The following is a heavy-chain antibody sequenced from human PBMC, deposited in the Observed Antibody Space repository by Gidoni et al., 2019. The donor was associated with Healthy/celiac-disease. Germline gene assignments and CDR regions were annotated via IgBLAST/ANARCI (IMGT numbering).Heavy chain of an antibody. CDR2: IYHSGST. V-gene: IGHV4-4*02. J-gene: IGHJ6*02. Sequence: QVQLQESGPGLVRPSGTLSLTCAVSGGSISSSNWWSWVRQPPGKGLEWIGEIYHSGSTNYNPSLKSRVTISVDKSKNQFSLKLSSVTAADTAVYYCARDNENRLGSGGPLRGYGMDVWGQGTTVTVSS. CDR1: GGSISSSNW. D-gene: IGHD3-10*01. CDR3: ARDNENRLGSGGPLRGYGMDV.